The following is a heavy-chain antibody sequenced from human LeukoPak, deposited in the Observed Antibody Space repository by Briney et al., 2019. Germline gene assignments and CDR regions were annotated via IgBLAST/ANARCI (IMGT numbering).Heavy chain of an antibody. Sequence: PGGFLRLSCAASGFSFGTYRMNWVRQAPGKGLEWVSSISDASRNIYYADSVKGRFTVSRDNAKSSLYLQMNSLRAEDTAVYYCARTDYYYSYFDPWGQGTLVTVSS. CDR3: ARTDYYYSYFDP. D-gene: IGHD3-22*01. CDR2: ISDASRNI. CDR1: GFSFGTYR. J-gene: IGHJ5*02. V-gene: IGHV3-21*01.